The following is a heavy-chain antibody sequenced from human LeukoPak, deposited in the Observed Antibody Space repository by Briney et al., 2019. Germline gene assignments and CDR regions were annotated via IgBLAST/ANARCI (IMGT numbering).Heavy chain of an antibody. J-gene: IGHJ4*02. CDR3: ATRLHSSSWYYFDY. CDR2: IYTSGST. Sequence: SETLSLTCSVSGGSTSSYHWSWIRQPPGKGLEWIGSIYTSGSTNYNPSLKSRVTISVDTSKNQFSLKLSSVTAADTAVYYCATRLHSSSWYYFDYWGQGTLVTVSS. V-gene: IGHV4-4*09. D-gene: IGHD6-13*01. CDR1: GGSTSSYH.